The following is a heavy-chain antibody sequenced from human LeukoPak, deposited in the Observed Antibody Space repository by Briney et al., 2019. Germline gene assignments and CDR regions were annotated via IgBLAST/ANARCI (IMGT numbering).Heavy chain of an antibody. D-gene: IGHD3-10*01. CDR1: GFTFSDHY. Sequence: GGSLRLSCAVSGFTFSDHYMDWVRQAPGKGLEWVGRSRNKPNSYTTEYAASVKGRFTVSRDESKNSLYLQMNSLKTEDTAVYYCARGKNSFDYWGQGVLVTVSS. CDR3: ARGKNSFDY. J-gene: IGHJ4*02. CDR2: SRNKPNSYTT. V-gene: IGHV3-72*01.